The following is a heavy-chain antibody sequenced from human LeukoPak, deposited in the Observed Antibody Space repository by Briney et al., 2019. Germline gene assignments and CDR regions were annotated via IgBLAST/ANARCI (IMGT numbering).Heavy chain of an antibody. CDR1: GFTFTNYY. CDR2: TSPTGSST. Sequence: GASVKVSCKASGFTFTNYYMHWVRQAPGQGLEWMGLTSPTGSSTNYAQKFRGRVTMTRDTSTTTVYMELSSLRSEDTAVYYCAREESGGYFDYWGQGTLVTASS. D-gene: IGHD2-8*02. CDR3: AREESGGYFDY. J-gene: IGHJ4*02. V-gene: IGHV1-46*01.